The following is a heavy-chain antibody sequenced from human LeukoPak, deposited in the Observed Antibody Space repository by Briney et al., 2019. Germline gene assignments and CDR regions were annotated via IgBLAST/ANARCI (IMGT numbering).Heavy chain of an antibody. V-gene: IGHV3-9*01. Sequence: GRSLRLSCAASGFTFDDYAMHWVRRAPGKGLEWVSGISWNSGSIGYADSVKGRFTISRDNAKNSLYLQMNSLRAEDTALYYCAKDSPLGAGGDWGQGTLVTVSS. CDR2: ISWNSGSI. D-gene: IGHD3-10*01. J-gene: IGHJ4*02. CDR3: AKDSPLGAGGD. CDR1: GFTFDDYA.